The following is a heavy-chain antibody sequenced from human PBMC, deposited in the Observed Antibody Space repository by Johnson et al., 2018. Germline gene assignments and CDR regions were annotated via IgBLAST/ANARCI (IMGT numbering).Heavy chain of an antibody. CDR1: GFTFNRYP. CDR3: AKDFGEDYYDYYGMDV. CDR2: ISYDGSNK. D-gene: IGHD3-10*01. J-gene: IGHJ6*02. Sequence: QVQLVQSGGGVVQPGRSLRLSCAASGFTFNRYPMHWVRQAPGKGLEWVALISYDGSNKYYADSVKGRFTISRDNSKNTLYLQMNSLRAEDTAVYYCAKDFGEDYYDYYGMDVWGQGTTVTVSS. V-gene: IGHV3-30*04.